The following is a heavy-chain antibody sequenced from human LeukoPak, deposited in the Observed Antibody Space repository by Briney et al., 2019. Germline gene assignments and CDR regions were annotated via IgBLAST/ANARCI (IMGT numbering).Heavy chain of an antibody. V-gene: IGHV4-59*01. CDR1: GDSISXXX. CDR2: IXXSGXX. CDR3: ARENNYFDY. Sequence: SETLSLXXTVSGDSISXXXXXXXXQXPXXGLEWXGXIXXSGXXXXXXSXXXXXTXXVDTSKNQFSLKLNSVTAADTAVYYCARENNYFDYWGQGTLVTVSS. J-gene: IGHJ4*02.